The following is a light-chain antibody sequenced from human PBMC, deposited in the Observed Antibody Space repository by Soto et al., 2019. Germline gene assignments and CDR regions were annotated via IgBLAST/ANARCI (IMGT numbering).Light chain of an antibody. J-gene: IGKJ1*01. Sequence: EIVLTQSPGSLSLSLGERATLSCRASQSVDSAFFAWYQQKPGQPPRVLMYGASRRATGIPDRFSGSGSGTDFTLTISRLDPEDFAVYYCQQYASSLTFGHGTKVEI. CDR2: GAS. V-gene: IGKV3-20*01. CDR3: QQYASSLT. CDR1: QSVDSAF.